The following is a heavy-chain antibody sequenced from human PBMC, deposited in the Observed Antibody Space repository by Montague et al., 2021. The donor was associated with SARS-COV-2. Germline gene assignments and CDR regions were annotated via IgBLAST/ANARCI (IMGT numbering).Heavy chain of an antibody. J-gene: IGHJ2*01. V-gene: IGHV4-39*01. CDR1: GDSISSSSYY. Sequence: SETLSLTCTVSGDSISSSSYYWVWLRQPPGKRLVWIGSLYYSCITYYNPSLKIRVTISADTSKNQFSLKLSSVTAADTAVYYCAGLDGDNTIVGVVRGYFDHWGRGTLVTVSS. CDR2: LYYSCIT. D-gene: IGHD3-3*01. CDR3: AGLDGDNTIVGVVRGYFDH.